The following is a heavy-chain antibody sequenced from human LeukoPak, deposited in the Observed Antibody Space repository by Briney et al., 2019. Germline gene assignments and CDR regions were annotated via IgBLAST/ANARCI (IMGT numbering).Heavy chain of an antibody. CDR3: ARVGNYYYYYMDV. J-gene: IGHJ6*03. CDR1: GGSFSGYY. V-gene: IGHV4-34*01. Sequence: SETLSLTCAVYGGSFSGYYWSWIRQPPGKGLEWIGEINHSGSTNYNPSLKSRVTISVDTSKNQFSLKLSSVTAADTAVYYCARVGNYYYYYMDVWGKGTAVTVSS. D-gene: IGHD7-27*01. CDR2: INHSGST.